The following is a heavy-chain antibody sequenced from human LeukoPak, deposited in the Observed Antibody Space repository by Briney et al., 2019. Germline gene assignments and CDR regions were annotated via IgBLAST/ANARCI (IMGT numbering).Heavy chain of an antibody. D-gene: IGHD6-19*01. CDR3: ATGIAVAGYYYMDV. V-gene: IGHV1-2*02. CDR1: GYTFTGYY. Sequence: ASVKVSCKASGYTFTGYYMHWVRQAPGQGLEWMGWINPNSGGTNYAQKFQGRVTMTRDTSISTAYMELSSLRSEDTAVYYCATGIAVAGYYYMDVWGKGTTVTVSS. J-gene: IGHJ6*03. CDR2: INPNSGGT.